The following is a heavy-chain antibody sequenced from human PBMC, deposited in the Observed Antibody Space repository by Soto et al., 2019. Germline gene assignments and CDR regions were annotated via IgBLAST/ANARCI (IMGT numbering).Heavy chain of an antibody. Sequence: PSETLALTCTVSGGSISSSSYYWGWIRKPPGKGLEWIGSIYYSGNTYYNPSLKSRVTISVDTSKNQFSLKLSSVTAADTAVYYCARNVVVPAPAAFDIWGQGTMVTVSS. V-gene: IGHV4-39*01. CDR3: ARNVVVPAPAAFDI. D-gene: IGHD2-2*01. CDR2: IYYSGNT. J-gene: IGHJ3*02. CDR1: GGSISSSSYY.